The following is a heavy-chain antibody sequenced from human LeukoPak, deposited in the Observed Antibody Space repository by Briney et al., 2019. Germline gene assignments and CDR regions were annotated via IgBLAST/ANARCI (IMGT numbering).Heavy chain of an antibody. CDR2: ISSSGTTM. CDR1: GFIFSDYY. J-gene: IGHJ4*02. CDR3: AKSISGYYYYDY. Sequence: GGSLRLSCAASGFIFSDYYMSWIRQAPGKGLEWVSYISSSGTTMYYADSVKGRFTISRDNAKNSLYLQMNSLRAEDTAVYYCAKSISGYYYYDYWGQGTLVTVSS. D-gene: IGHD3-22*01. V-gene: IGHV3-11*04.